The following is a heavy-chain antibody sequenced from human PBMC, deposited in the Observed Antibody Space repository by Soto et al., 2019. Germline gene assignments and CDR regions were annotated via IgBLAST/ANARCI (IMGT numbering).Heavy chain of an antibody. V-gene: IGHV1-69*13. CDR3: AIGEAARREVDY. Sequence: SVKVSCKASGGTFSSYAISGVRQAPGQGLEWMGGIIPIFGTANYAQKFQGRVTITADESTSTAYMELSSLRSEDTAVYYCAIGEAARREVDYWGQRTLVTLSS. J-gene: IGHJ4*02. D-gene: IGHD6-6*01. CDR1: GGTFSSYA. CDR2: IIPIFGTA.